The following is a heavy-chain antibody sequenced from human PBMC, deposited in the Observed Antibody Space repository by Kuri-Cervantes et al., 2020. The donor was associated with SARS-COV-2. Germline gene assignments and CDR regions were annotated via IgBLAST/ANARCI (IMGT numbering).Heavy chain of an antibody. CDR3: ARWECGGDCYWGGWFDP. V-gene: IGHV5-10-1*01. J-gene: IGHJ5*02. CDR2: IDPSDSYT. Sequence: GESLKISCKGSGYSFTSYWISWVRQMPGKGLEWMGRIDPSDSYTHYSPSFQGHVTISADKSISTAYLQWGSLKASDTAMYYCARWECGGDCYWGGWFDPWGQGTLVTVSS. D-gene: IGHD2-21*02. CDR1: GYSFTSYW.